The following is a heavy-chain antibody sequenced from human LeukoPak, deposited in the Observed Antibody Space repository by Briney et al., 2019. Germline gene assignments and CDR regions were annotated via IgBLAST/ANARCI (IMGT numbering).Heavy chain of an antibody. CDR2: SFTFGST. V-gene: IGHV3-66*01. CDR3: ARDGYYFDY. Sequence: GGSLRLSCAASGFTVSSNHMSWVRQAPGKGLEWVSGSFTFGSTYYTDSVKGRFTMSRDSSKNALYLLMTSLRAEDTAVYYCARDGYYFDYWGQGTLVTVSS. CDR1: GFTVSSNH. J-gene: IGHJ4*02.